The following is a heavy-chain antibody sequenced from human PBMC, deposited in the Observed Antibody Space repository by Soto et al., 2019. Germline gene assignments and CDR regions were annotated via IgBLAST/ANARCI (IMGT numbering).Heavy chain of an antibody. Sequence: SETLSLTCTVSGGSVSSGSYYWSWIRQPPGKGLEWIGYIYYSGSTNYNPSLKSRVTISVDTSKNQFSLKLSSVTAADTAVYYCARTPLGNYDILTGYYLALYYFDYWGQGTLVTVSS. V-gene: IGHV4-61*01. CDR3: ARTPLGNYDILTGYYLALYYFDY. J-gene: IGHJ4*02. D-gene: IGHD3-9*01. CDR1: GGSVSSGSYY. CDR2: IYYSGST.